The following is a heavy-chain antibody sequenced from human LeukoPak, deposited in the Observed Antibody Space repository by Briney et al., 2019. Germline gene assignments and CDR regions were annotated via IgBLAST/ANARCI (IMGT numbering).Heavy chain of an antibody. V-gene: IGHV4-59*01. D-gene: IGHD1-14*01. CDR2: IYYSGST. CDR1: GGSISSYY. J-gene: IGHJ6*03. CDR3: ARVTENLMHYYYMDV. Sequence: SETLSLTCTVSGGSISSYYWSWIRQPPGKGLEWIGYIYYSGSTNYNPSLKSRVTISVDTSKNQFSLKLSSVTAADTAVYYCARVTENLMHYYYMDVWGKGTTVTISS.